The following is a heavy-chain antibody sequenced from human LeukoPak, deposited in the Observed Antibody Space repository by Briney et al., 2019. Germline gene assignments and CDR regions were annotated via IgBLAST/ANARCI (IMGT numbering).Heavy chain of an antibody. Sequence: GGALRLSCVDSGFSFSSYWMHWVRHALGKGLVWVSHINSDGSSTTYADSVKGRFTISRDNAKSTLYMQMNSLRAEDTAVYYCARDDPGIGIDYWGEGTLVTVSS. CDR3: ARDDPGIGIDY. CDR2: INSDGSST. V-gene: IGHV3-74*01. D-gene: IGHD1-26*01. CDR1: GFSFSSYW. J-gene: IGHJ4*02.